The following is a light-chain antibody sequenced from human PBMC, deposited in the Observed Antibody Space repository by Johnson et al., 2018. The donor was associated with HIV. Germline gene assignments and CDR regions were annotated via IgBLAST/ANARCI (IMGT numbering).Light chain of an antibody. Sequence: QSVLTQPPSVSAAPGQKVTISCSGSSSNIGNNYVSWYQQFPGTAPKLLIYDNKKRPSGIPDRFSGSKSGTSATLGITGLQTGDEADYYCGTWDSSLRVSYVFGTGTKVTVL. CDR2: DNK. CDR3: GTWDSSLRVSYV. J-gene: IGLJ1*01. CDR1: SSNIGNNY. V-gene: IGLV1-51*01.